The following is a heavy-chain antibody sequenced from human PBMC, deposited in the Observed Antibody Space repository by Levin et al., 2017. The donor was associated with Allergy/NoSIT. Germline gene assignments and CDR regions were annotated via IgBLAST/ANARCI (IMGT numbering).Heavy chain of an antibody. CDR3: ARLNLAVTSYYYYMDV. D-gene: IGHD4-17*01. V-gene: IGHV5-51*01. J-gene: IGHJ6*03. CDR1: GYSFTSYW. CDR2: IYPGDSDT. Sequence: GGSLRLSCKGSGYSFTSYWIGWVRQMPGKGLEWMGIIYPGDSDTRYSPSFQGQVTISADKSISTAYLQWSSLKASDTAMYYCARLNLAVTSYYYYMDVWGKGTTVTVSS.